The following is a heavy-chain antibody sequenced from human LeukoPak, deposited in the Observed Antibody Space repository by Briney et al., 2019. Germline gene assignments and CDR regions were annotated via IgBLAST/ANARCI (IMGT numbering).Heavy chain of an antibody. CDR3: ARVEVAGQKMVIDY. D-gene: IGHD5-24*01. CDR1: GYSFSNYW. CDR2: IWPGDSDT. J-gene: IGHJ4*02. Sequence: GESLKISCKGSGYSFSNYWIGWVRQMPGKGLEWMGIIWPGDSDTKYSPSFQGQVTISVDKSISTAYLQWSSLKASDTAMYYCARVEVAGQKMVIDYWGQGTLVTVSS. V-gene: IGHV5-51*01.